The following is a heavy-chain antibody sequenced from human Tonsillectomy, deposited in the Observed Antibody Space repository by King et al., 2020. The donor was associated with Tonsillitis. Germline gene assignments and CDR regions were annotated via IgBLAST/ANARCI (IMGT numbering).Heavy chain of an antibody. V-gene: IGHV5-51*01. J-gene: IGHJ3*01. CDR2: IYPGDSDT. CDR3: ARPDYYENSDSGLLKN. D-gene: IGHD3-22*01. Sequence: QLVQSGAEVKTPGESLKISCKASGYSFTSYWIGWVRQMPGKGLEWMGIIYPGDSDTRYSPSFQGPVSISADKSISTAYLQWTSLKATDTAMYYCARPDYYENSDSGLLKNWGQGTMVTVSS. CDR1: GYSFTSYW.